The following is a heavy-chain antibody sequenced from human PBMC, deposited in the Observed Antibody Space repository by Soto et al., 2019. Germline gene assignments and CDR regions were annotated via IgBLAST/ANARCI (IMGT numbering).Heavy chain of an antibody. CDR3: ARQRRSSTSYYYYYYMDV. CDR2: IYYSGST. CDR1: GGSINTRGYF. J-gene: IGHJ6*03. Sequence: PSETLSLTCTVSGGSINTRGYFWGWFRQPPGKGLEWIGYIYYSGSTNYNPSLKSRVTISVDTSKNQFSLKLSSVTAADTAVYYCARQRRSSTSYYYYYYMDVWGKGTTVTVSS. V-gene: IGHV4-61*05. D-gene: IGHD2-2*01.